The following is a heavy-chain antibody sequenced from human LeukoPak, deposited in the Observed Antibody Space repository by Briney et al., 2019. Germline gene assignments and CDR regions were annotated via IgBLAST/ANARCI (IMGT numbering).Heavy chain of an antibody. CDR2: ISSSSTTR. J-gene: IGHJ4*02. V-gene: IGHV3-48*04. CDR1: GFTFSNHG. Sequence: GGSLRLSCSASGFTFSNHGMNWVRQAPGKGLEWLSYISSSSTTRYYADSVEGRFTISRDNAKNSLYLQINSLRAEDMALYYCAKAEKGSNYPGFFDYWGQGTLVTVSS. CDR3: AKAEKGSNYPGFFDY. D-gene: IGHD4-11*01.